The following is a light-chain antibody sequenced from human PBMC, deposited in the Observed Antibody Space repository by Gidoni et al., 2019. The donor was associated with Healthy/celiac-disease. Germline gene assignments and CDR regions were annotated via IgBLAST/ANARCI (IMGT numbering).Light chain of an antibody. Sequence: DIVMTQSPDSLAVSLGERATINCKSSQSVLYSSNNKNYLAWYQQKPGQPPKLLIYWASTRESGDPDRFSGSGSGTDFTLTISSLQAEDVAVYYCQQYYSTPQTFGQXTKVEIK. CDR3: QQYYSTPQT. CDR1: QSVLYSSNNKNY. V-gene: IGKV4-1*01. J-gene: IGKJ1*01. CDR2: WAS.